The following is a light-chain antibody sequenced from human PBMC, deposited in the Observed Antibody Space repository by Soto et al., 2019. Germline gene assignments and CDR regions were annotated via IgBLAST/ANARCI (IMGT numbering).Light chain of an antibody. CDR2: EVN. CDR3: SSYTGSSTLEV. J-gene: IGLJ2*01. Sequence: QSALTQPASVSGSHAQSITISCTGTSSDVGGYNYVSWYQQHPGKAPKLLIFEVNNRPSGVSNRFSGSKSGNTASLTISGLQAEDEADYYCSSYTGSSTLEVFGGGTKLTVL. CDR1: SSDVGGYNY. V-gene: IGLV2-14*01.